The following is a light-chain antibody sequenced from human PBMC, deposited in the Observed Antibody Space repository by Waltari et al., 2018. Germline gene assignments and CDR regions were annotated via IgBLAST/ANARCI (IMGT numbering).Light chain of an antibody. CDR3: QQYNSYPIT. CDR1: QTIAGS. Sequence: DIQMTQSPSTLAASVGVRVTIPSWASQTIAGSLAWYQQKPGKAPKLLIDQASIASGVPSRFSGRGSGTEFTLTISSLQPDDFATYYCQQYNSYPITFGQGTRLEIK. CDR2: QAS. J-gene: IGKJ5*01. V-gene: IGKV1-5*03.